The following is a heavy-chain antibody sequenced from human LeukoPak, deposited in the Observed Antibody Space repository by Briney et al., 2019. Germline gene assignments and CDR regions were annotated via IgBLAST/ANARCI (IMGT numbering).Heavy chain of an antibody. V-gene: IGHV3-30*02. CDR3: ARLGYCTNGVCYGFDY. CDR1: GFTFSSYG. CDR2: IRYDGSNK. D-gene: IGHD2-8*01. J-gene: IGHJ4*02. Sequence: PGGSLRLSCAASGFTFSSYGMHWVRQAPGKGLEWVAFIRYDGSNKYYADSVEGRFTISRDNSKNTLYLQMNSLRAEDTAVYYCARLGYCTNGVCYGFDYWGQGTLVTVSS.